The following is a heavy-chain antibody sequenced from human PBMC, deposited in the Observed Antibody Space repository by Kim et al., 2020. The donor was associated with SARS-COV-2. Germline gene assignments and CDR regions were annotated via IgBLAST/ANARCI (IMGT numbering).Heavy chain of an antibody. J-gene: IGHJ3*02. CDR2: A. V-gene: IGHV4-4*02. Sequence: ANYNPSLKSRVTLSVDNSKNQFSLTLTSVTTADTAVYYCARRDGGGGALDMWGQGTMVSVSS. D-gene: IGHD3-16*01. CDR3: ARRDGGGGALDM.